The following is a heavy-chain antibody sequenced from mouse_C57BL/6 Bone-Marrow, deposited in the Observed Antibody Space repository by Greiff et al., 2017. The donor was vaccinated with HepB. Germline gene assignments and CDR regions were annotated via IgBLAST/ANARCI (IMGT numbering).Heavy chain of an antibody. J-gene: IGHJ1*03. D-gene: IGHD1-1*01. V-gene: IGHV5-6*02. CDR3: ARRGYGSSHWYFEV. CDR1: GFTFSSYG. CDR2: ISSGGSYT. Sequence: EVMLVESGGDLVKPGGSLKLSCAASGFTFSSYGMSWVRQTPDKRLEWVATISSGGSYTYYPDSVKGRFTIARDNAKNTLYLQMSSLKSEDTAMYYCARRGYGSSHWYFEVWGTGTTVTVSS.